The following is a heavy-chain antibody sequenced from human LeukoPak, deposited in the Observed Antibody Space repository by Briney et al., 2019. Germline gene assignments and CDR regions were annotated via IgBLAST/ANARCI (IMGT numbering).Heavy chain of an antibody. CDR2: INHSGST. D-gene: IGHD1-26*01. J-gene: IGHJ4*02. CDR1: GGSFSGYY. V-gene: IGHV4-34*01. CDR3: ARHRGSYRAFDY. Sequence: SETLSLTCAVYGGSFSGYYWSWIRQPPGKGLEWIGEINHSGSTNYNPSLKSRVTISVDTSKNQFSLKLNSVTAADTAVYYCARHRGSYRAFDYWGQGTLVTVSS.